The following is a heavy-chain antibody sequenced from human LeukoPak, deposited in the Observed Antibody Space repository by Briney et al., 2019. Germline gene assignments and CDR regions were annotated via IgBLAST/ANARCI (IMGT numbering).Heavy chain of an antibody. CDR2: INHSGST. CDR1: GGSFSGYY. V-gene: IGHV4-34*01. J-gene: IGHJ5*02. CDR3: ARGQEDDFWSGYYFSSGFDP. D-gene: IGHD3-3*01. Sequence: ASETLSLTCAVYGGSFSGYYWSWIRQPPGKGLEWIGEINHSGSTNYNPSLKSRVTISVDTSKNQLSLKLSSVTAADTAVYYCARGQEDDFWSGYYFSSGFDPWGQGTLVTVSS.